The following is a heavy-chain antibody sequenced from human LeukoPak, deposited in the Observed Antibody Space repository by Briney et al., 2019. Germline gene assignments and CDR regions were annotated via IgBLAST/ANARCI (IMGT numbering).Heavy chain of an antibody. Sequence: GGSLRLSSAASGFTFSSYAIHRVRRVPGKGLEYVSAISSNGVSTDYANSVKGRFTVSRDNSKNTLYLQMGSLRAEDMAVYYCARRPDSGSYYVDFWGQGTLVTVSS. CDR2: ISSNGVST. D-gene: IGHD1-26*01. CDR1: GFTFSSYA. CDR3: ARRPDSGSYYVDF. V-gene: IGHV3-64*01. J-gene: IGHJ4*02.